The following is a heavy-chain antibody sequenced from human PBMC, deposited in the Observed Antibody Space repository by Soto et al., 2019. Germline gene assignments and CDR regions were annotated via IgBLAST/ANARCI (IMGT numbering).Heavy chain of an antibody. CDR1: GFFFSSYT. D-gene: IGHD2-15*01. J-gene: IGHJ4*02. CDR2: FSATSENT. V-gene: IGHV3-23*01. Sequence: EVQLLESGGGLVQPGGSLRLSCVGSGFFFSSYTMTWVRQAPGKGLEWVSSFSATSENTYYADSVRGRFTISRDNSKNTPFRQMNSLPAEDPAMYYCAKARDKRGVRLPFDNWGQGTLVIAPS. CDR3: AKARDKRGVRLPFDN.